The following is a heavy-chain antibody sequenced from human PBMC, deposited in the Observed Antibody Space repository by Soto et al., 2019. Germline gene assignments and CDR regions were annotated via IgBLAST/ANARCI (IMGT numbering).Heavy chain of an antibody. CDR1: VFTFSAYS. CDR2: ISSTSSPI. V-gene: IGHV3-21*01. J-gene: IGHJ3*01. Sequence: PGGSLRLSCAASVFTFSAYSINWVRQAPGKGLEWVSSISSTSSPIFYAESVRGRFTISRDNAKNSLYLQMNGLRAEDTAVYYCVRGGSGATSADLFDAWGQGTLVTVSS. CDR3: VRGGSGATSADLFDA. D-gene: IGHD3-10*01.